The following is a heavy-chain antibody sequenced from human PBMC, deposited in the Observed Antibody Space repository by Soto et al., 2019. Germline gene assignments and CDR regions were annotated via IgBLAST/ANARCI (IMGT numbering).Heavy chain of an antibody. CDR2: IDPSDSYT. V-gene: IGHV5-10-1*01. CDR3: ARPMGVPPYYYYGMDV. J-gene: IGHJ6*02. CDR1: GYSFTSYW. D-gene: IGHD1-26*01. Sequence: GESLKISCKGSGYSFTSYWISWVRQMPGKGLEWMGRIDPSDSYTNYSPSFQGHVTISADKSISTAYLQWSSLKASDTAMYYCARPMGVPPYYYYGMDVWGQGTTVTVSS.